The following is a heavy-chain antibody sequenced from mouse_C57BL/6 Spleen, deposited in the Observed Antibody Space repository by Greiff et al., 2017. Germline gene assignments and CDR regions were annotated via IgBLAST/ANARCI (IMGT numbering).Heavy chain of an antibody. CDR2: INPNNGGT. V-gene: IGHV1-26*01. CDR3: ARWDYYGSTRYFDV. D-gene: IGHD1-1*01. CDR1: GYTFTDYY. J-gene: IGHJ1*03. Sequence: EVQLQQSGPELVKPGASVKISCKASGYTFTDYYMNWVKQSHGKSLEWIGDINPNNGGTSYNQKFKGKATLTVDKSSSTAYMELRSLTSEDSAVYYCARWDYYGSTRYFDVWGTGTTVTVSS.